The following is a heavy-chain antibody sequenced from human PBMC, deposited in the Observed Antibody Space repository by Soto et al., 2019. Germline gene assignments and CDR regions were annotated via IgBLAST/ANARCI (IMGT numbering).Heavy chain of an antibody. J-gene: IGHJ4*02. V-gene: IGHV5-51*01. D-gene: IGHD6-19*01. CDR2: GYPGDFDI. CDR1: GYSFANYW. CDR3: ARAHSNGWYQQYDY. Sequence: GESLKISCKGSGYSFANYWIGWVRQMPGKGLAWMGIGYPGDFDIRYSPSFQGQVTISVDKSISTAYLQWSSLKASDTAIYFCARAHSNGWYQQYDYWGQRPVSTVSS.